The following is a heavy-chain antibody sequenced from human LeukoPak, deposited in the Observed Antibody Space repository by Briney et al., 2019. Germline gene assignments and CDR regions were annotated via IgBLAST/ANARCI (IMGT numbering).Heavy chain of an antibody. CDR3: ARPNYRSSTSCHGLVY. V-gene: IGHV1-2*02. Sequence: ASVKVSCKASGYTFTGYYMHWVRQAPGQGLEWMGWINPNSGGTNYAQKFQGRVTMTRDTSISTAYMELSRLRSDDTAVYYCARPNYRSSTSCHGLVYWGQGTLVTVSS. CDR1: GYTFTGYY. J-gene: IGHJ4*02. CDR2: INPNSGGT. D-gene: IGHD2-2*01.